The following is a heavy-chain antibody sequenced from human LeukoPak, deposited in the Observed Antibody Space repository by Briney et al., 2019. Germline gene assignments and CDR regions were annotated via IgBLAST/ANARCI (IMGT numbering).Heavy chain of an antibody. D-gene: IGHD1-14*01. V-gene: IGHV3-21*01. CDR2: ISSSSSYI. Sequence: KPGGSLRLSCAASGFTFSTYSMNWLRQAPGKGLEWVSSISSSSSYIYYADSVKGRFTISRDNAKNSLYLQMNSLRAEDTAVYYCAREPLTPLISLDYWGQGTLVTVSS. CDR1: GFTFSTYS. J-gene: IGHJ4*02. CDR3: AREPLTPLISLDY.